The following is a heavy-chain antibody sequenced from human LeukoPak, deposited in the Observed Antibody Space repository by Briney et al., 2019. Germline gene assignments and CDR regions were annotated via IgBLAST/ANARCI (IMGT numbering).Heavy chain of an antibody. CDR1: GYTLTDYY. CDR3: ARANFLYCSSTTCLFDY. CDR2: INPNGGDT. Sequence: ASVKVSCKASGYTLTDYYMHWVRQAPGQGFEWMGWINPNGGDTNYAQKFQGRVTMTRDTSISTAHMELSRLRSDDTAVYYCARANFLYCSSTTCLFDYWGQGTLVIVSS. J-gene: IGHJ4*02. D-gene: IGHD2-2*01. V-gene: IGHV1-2*02.